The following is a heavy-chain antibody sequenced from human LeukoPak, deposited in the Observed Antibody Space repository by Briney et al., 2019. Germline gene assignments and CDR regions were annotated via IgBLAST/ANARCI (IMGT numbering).Heavy chain of an antibody. CDR3: ARDLSSVPNYYDSSGYYQHPPFDY. J-gene: IGHJ4*02. Sequence: GGSLRLSCAASGFTFSSYSMNWVRQAPGKGLEWVSSISSSSSYIYYADSVKVRFTISRDNAKNSLYLQMNSLRAEDTAVYYCARDLSSVPNYYDSSGYYQHPPFDYWGQGTLVTVSS. V-gene: IGHV3-21*01. D-gene: IGHD3-22*01. CDR1: GFTFSSYS. CDR2: ISSSSSYI.